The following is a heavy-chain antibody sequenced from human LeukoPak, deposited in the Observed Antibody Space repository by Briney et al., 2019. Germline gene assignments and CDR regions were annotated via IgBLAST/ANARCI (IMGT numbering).Heavy chain of an antibody. D-gene: IGHD6-13*01. CDR2: GFYNGRA. CDR3: ARHGYNSSWYLKGKFDF. J-gene: IGHJ4*02. CDR1: GDSISGTAY. V-gene: IGHV4-39*01. Sequence: PSETLSLTCTVSGDSISGTAYWGWIRQPPGKGLEWIGSGFYNGRAYYIPSLKSRVSISVDTSNNLYSLRLTSVTAADTAVYYCARHGYNSSWYLKGKFDFWGQGTLVTVSS.